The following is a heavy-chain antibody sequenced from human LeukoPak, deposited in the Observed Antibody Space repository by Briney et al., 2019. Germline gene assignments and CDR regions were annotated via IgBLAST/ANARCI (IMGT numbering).Heavy chain of an antibody. Sequence: PSETLSLTCAVYGGSFSGYYWSWIRQPPGKGLEWIGEINHSGSTNYNPSLKSRVTISADTSKNQFSLKLSSVTAADTAVYYCARGGVAAAGMHYYYYGMDVWGQGTTVTVSS. V-gene: IGHV4-34*01. CDR1: GGSFSGYY. CDR2: INHSGST. CDR3: ARGGVAAAGMHYYYYGMDV. J-gene: IGHJ6*02. D-gene: IGHD6-13*01.